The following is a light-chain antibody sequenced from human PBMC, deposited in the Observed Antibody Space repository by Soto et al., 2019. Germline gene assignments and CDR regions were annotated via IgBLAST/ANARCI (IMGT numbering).Light chain of an antibody. CDR1: SSNIGAGYD. J-gene: IGLJ1*01. CDR3: QSYDSSLSGYV. Sequence: QYALTQPPSVSGAPGQKVTISCTGSSSNIGAGYDVNWYHQLPGTAPKLLIHGNSNRPSGVPDRFSGSKSGTSASLAITGLQAEDEADYFCQSYDSSLSGYVFGTGTKVTVL. V-gene: IGLV1-40*01. CDR2: GNS.